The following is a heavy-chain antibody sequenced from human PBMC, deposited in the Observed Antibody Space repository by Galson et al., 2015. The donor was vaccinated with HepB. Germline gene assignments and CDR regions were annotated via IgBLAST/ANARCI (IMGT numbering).Heavy chain of an antibody. CDR2: IDPSDSYT. J-gene: IGHJ5*02. Sequence: QSGAEVKEPGESLRISCKGSGYSFTSYWISWVRQMPGKGLEWMGRIDPSDSYTNYSPSFQGHVTISADKSISTAYLQWSSLKASDTAMYYCARTHRYCSSTSCYGGDWFDPWGQGTLVTVSS. CDR1: GYSFTSYW. CDR3: ARTHRYCSSTSCYGGDWFDP. D-gene: IGHD2-2*01. V-gene: IGHV5-10-1*01.